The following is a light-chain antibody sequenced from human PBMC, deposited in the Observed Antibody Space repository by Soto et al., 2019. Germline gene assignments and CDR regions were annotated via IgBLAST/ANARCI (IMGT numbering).Light chain of an antibody. CDR1: QSISGW. J-gene: IGKJ1*01. CDR3: QEYNSYWT. Sequence: DIQMTQSPSTLSASVGDRVTITCRASQSISGWLAWYQQKPGKAPTLLIREASSLETGVPSRFSGSGSGTEFTLTISRLHPDDSATYYCQEYNSYWTFGQGTKVDIK. CDR2: EAS. V-gene: IGKV1-5*03.